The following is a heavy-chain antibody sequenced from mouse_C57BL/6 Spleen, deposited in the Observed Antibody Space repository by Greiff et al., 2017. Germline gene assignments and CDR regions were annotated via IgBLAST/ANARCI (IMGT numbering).Heavy chain of an antibody. CDR1: GYTFTSYW. J-gene: IGHJ2*01. CDR3: ARLLYGSSLYFDY. V-gene: IGHV1-61*01. D-gene: IGHD1-1*01. Sequence: QVQLQQPGAELVRPGSSVKLSCKASGYTFTSYWMDWVKQRPGQGLEWIGNIYPSDSETHYNQKFKDKATLTVDKSSSTAYMQLSSLTSDDSAVYYCARLLYGSSLYFDYWGQGTTLTVSS. CDR2: IYPSDSET.